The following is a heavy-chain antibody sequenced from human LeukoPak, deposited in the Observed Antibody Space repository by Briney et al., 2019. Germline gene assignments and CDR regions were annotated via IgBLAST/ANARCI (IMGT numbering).Heavy chain of an antibody. D-gene: IGHD3-10*01. Sequence: ASVKVSCKASGYTFTSYAMNWVRQPPGQGLEWMGLINTSTGNPTYAQGFTGRFVFSFDTSVSTAYLQISSLTAEDTAVYYCARGGYYGSGNDFRFDPWGQRTLVTVSS. CDR2: INTSTGNP. CDR3: ARGGYYGSGNDFRFDP. V-gene: IGHV7-4-1*02. J-gene: IGHJ5*02. CDR1: GYTFTSYA.